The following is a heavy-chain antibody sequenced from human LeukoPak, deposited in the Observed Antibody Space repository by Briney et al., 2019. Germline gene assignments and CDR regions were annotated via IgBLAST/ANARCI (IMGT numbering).Heavy chain of an antibody. CDR3: ARGDYGGDYFDY. D-gene: IGHD4-23*01. J-gene: IGHJ4*02. V-gene: IGHV3-11*05. CDR2: ISSGSTYT. CDR1: GFTFSDHY. Sequence: GGSLRLSCEVSGFTFSDHYMSWIRQAPGKRLEWVSYISSGSTYTNYADSVEGRFTISRDNAKNSLYLQMNSMRAEDTAVYYCARGDYGGDYFDYWGQGTLVTVSS.